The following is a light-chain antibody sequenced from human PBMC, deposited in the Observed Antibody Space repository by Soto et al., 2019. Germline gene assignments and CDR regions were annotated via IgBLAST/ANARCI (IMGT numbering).Light chain of an antibody. J-gene: IGKJ1*01. V-gene: IGKV1-12*01. CDR3: QQYGSSPRT. CDR1: QAIDSW. CDR2: TGS. Sequence: DIQMTQSPSSVSASVGDRVTITCRASQAIDSWLAWYQQKPGEAPKLLIFTGSLLHSGVPPRFSGSGSGTDFTLTISRLEPEDFAVYYCQQYGSSPRTFGQGTKVDIK.